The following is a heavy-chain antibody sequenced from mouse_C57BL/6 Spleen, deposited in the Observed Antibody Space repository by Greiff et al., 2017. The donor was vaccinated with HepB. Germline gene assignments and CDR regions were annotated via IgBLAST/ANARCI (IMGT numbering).Heavy chain of an antibody. V-gene: IGHV2-5*01. J-gene: IGHJ2*01. CDR3: AKNGGYYPYYFDY. CDR1: GFSLTSYG. CDR2: IWRGGST. Sequence: VQLQQSGPGLVQPSQSLSITCTVSGFSLTSYGVHWVRQSPGKGLEWLGVIWRGGSTDYNAAFMSRLSITKDNSKSQVFFKMNSLQADDTAIYYCAKNGGYYPYYFDYWGQGTTLTVSS. D-gene: IGHD2-3*01.